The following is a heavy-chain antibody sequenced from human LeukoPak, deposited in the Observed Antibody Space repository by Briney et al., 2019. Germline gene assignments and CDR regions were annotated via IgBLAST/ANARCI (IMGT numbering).Heavy chain of an antibody. CDR2: ISSSSSYI. V-gene: IGHV3-21*01. Sequence: GGSLRLYCAASGFTFSSYSMNWVRQAPGKGLEWVSSISSSSSYICYADSVKGRFTISRDNAKNSLYLQMNSLRAEDTAVYYCARSVLRFLEWLGPYYYYGMDVWGQGTTVTVSS. CDR3: ARSVLRFLEWLGPYYYYGMDV. D-gene: IGHD3-3*01. J-gene: IGHJ6*02. CDR1: GFTFSSYS.